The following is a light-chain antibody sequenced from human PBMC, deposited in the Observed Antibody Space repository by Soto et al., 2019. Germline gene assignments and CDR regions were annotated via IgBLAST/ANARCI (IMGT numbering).Light chain of an antibody. J-gene: IGLJ3*02. CDR2: EVS. V-gene: IGLV2-8*01. CDR3: SSYAGSNDRWV. CDR1: SSDIGAYNY. Sequence: QSALTQPPSAARSPGQSVTISCTGTSSDIGAYNYVSWYQQHPGKAPKLMIHEVSKRPSGVPYRFSGSKSGNTASLTVSGLQAEDEADYYCSSYAGSNDRWVFGGGTKLTVL.